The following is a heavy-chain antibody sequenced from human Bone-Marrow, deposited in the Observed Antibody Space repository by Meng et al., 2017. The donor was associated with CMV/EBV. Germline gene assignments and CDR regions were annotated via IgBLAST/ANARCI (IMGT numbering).Heavy chain of an antibody. V-gene: IGHV3-21*01. CDR1: GFTFSSYS. J-gene: IGHJ6*02. CDR2: ISSSSSYI. CDR3: ARDANDILTGYYQLGYYYYYYGMDV. Sequence: GGSLRLSCAASGFTFSSYSMNWVRQAPGKGLEWVSSISSSSSYIYCADSVKGRFTISRDNAKNSLYLQMNSLRAEDTAVYYCARDANDILTGYYQLGYYYYYYGMDVWGQGTTVTVSS. D-gene: IGHD3-9*01.